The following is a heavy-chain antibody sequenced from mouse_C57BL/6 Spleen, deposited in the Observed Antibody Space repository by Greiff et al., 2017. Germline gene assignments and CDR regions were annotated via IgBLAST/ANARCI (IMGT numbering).Heavy chain of an antibody. D-gene: IGHD1-1*01. Sequence: EVQLQQSGPELVKPGASVKISCKASGYSFTSYYMNWVKQSPEKSLEWIGEINPSTGGTTYNQKFKAKATLTVDKSSSTAYMQLKSLTSEDSAVYYCARAVTTVVAGDAMDYWGQGTSVTVSS. CDR1: GYSFTSYY. V-gene: IGHV1-42*01. CDR2: INPSTGGT. CDR3: ARAVTTVVAGDAMDY. J-gene: IGHJ4*01.